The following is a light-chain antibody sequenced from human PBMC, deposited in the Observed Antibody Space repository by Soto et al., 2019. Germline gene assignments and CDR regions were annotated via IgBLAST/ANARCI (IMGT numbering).Light chain of an antibody. CDR1: RSVGSL. CDR2: RAS. Sequence: EIVMTQSPATLSVSPGERATLSCRASRSVGSLLAWYRQKPGQAPRRRIFRASSRAPGISGRFSGRGSGTAFTLTPTPLQSQDFAVYYCQPPNEWPITFGQGTGLEIK. J-gene: IGKJ5*01. V-gene: IGKV3-15*01. CDR3: QPPNEWPIT.